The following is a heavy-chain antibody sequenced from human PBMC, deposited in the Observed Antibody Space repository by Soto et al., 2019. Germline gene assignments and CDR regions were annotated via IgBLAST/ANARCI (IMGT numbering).Heavy chain of an antibody. J-gene: IGHJ5*02. D-gene: IGHD5-12*01. CDR3: ARAGTGGFCGYDGARTYLHDP. CDR2: IYYSGST. V-gene: IGHV4-30-2*05. Sequence: SETLSLTCAVSGGSISSGGYSWSWIWQPPGKGLEWIGYIYYSGSTYYNPSLKSRVTISVDRSKNQFSLKLSSVTAADTAVYYCARAGTGGFCGYDGARTYLHDPCGQGTLVTVSA. CDR1: GGSISSGGYS.